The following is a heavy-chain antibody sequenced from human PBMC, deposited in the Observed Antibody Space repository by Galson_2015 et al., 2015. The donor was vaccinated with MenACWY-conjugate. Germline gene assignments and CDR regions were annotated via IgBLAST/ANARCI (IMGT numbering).Heavy chain of an antibody. CDR3: VRVRTNFWYFNL. CDR2: IKQDGSEK. J-gene: IGHJ2*01. D-gene: IGHD1-1*01. V-gene: IGHV3-7*03. CDR1: GLTFSSYW. Sequence: SLRLSCAASGLTFSSYWMTWVRQAPGKGLECVDNIKQDGSEKYYVDSEKGRFTISRDNAKNSMYLQMNSLRAEDTAVYYCVRVRTNFWYFNLWGRGTLVTVSS.